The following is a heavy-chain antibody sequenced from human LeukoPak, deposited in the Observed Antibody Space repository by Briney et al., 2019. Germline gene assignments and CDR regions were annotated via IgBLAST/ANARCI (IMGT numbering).Heavy chain of an antibody. CDR3: ASGSGSYRTPYYYMDV. J-gene: IGHJ6*03. Sequence: PGGSLRLSCAASGFTVSSNYMSWVRQAPGKGLEWVSVIYSGGSTYYADSVKGRLTISRDNSKNTLYLQMNSLRAEDMAVYYCASGSGSYRTPYYYMDVWGTGTTVTVSS. V-gene: IGHV3-53*01. CDR2: IYSGGST. CDR1: GFTVSSNY. D-gene: IGHD3-10*01.